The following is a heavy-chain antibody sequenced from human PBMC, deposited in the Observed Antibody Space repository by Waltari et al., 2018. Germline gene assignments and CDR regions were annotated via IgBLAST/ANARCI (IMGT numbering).Heavy chain of an antibody. CDR1: GFTFTAFG. Sequence: EVQLVESGGGLVQPGGSLRLSCAASGFTFTAFGMSWVRQAPGRGLEWVSSISGSGGSTYYADSVKGRFTISRDNSKNTLFLQMNSLRAEDTAVYYCAKGVSTGWTPWGQGTLVTVSS. J-gene: IGHJ5*02. D-gene: IGHD6-19*01. CDR3: AKGVSTGWTP. CDR2: ISGSGGST. V-gene: IGHV3-23*04.